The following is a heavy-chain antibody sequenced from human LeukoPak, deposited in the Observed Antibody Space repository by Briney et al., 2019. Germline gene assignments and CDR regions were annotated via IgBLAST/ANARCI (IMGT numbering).Heavy chain of an antibody. CDR2: IYSGGNT. CDR1: GFTVSSNY. Sequence: GGSLRLSCAASGFTVSSNYMSWVRQAPGKGLEWVSVIYSGGNTYYADSVKGRFTISRDNSKNTLYLQMNSLRAEDTAVYYCARASSDLVNYYYYGMDVWGQGTTVTVSS. D-gene: IGHD4-23*01. CDR3: ARASSDLVNYYYYGMDV. J-gene: IGHJ6*02. V-gene: IGHV3-53*01.